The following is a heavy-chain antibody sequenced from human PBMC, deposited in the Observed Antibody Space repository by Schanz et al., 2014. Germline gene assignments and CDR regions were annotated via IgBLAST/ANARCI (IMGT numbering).Heavy chain of an antibody. CDR2: INSDGTTT. CDR3: DSGGYQLHH. V-gene: IGHV3-74*01. CDR1: GFTFSASA. J-gene: IGHJ4*02. D-gene: IGHD6-19*01. Sequence: EVQLVESGGGLVQPGGSLKLSCAASGFTFSASAMHWVRQAPGKGLEWVAHINSDGTTTTYAESVKGRFTISRDNAESTLSLQMNRHRVENTAEYYCDSGGYQLHHWGQGTLVTVSS.